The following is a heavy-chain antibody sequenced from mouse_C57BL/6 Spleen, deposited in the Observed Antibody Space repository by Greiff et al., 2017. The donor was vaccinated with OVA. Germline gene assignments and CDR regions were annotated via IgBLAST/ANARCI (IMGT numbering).Heavy chain of an antibody. D-gene: IGHD4-1*01. CDR3: ASGTRYYFDY. CDR1: GYTFTSSG. J-gene: IGHJ2*01. Sequence: VQLQQSGAELARPGASVKLSCKASGYTFTSSGISWVKQRTGQGLEWIGEIYPRSGNTYYNEKFKGKATLTADKSSSTAYMVLRILTSEDSAVYFCASGTRYYFDYWGQGTTLTVSS. V-gene: IGHV1-81*01. CDR2: IYPRSGNT.